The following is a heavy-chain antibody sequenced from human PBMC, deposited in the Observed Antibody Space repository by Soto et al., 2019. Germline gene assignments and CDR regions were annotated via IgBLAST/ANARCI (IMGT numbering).Heavy chain of an antibody. CDR2: ISSSSSYI. D-gene: IGHD1-26*01. CDR3: ARDISGSYFLPGPYYYYGMDV. J-gene: IGHJ6*02. V-gene: IGHV3-21*01. Sequence: GGSLRLSCAASGFTFSSYSMNWVRQAPGKGLEWVSSISSSSSYIYYADSVKGRFTISRDNAKNSLYLQMNSLRAEDTAVYYCARDISGSYFLPGPYYYYGMDVWGQGTTVTVSS. CDR1: GFTFSSYS.